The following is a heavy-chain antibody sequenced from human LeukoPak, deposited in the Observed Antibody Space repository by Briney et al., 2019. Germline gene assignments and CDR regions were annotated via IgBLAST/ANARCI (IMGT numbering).Heavy chain of an antibody. CDR3: ARAPSEIGGYYPEYFRH. V-gene: IGHV3-74*01. CDR2: IKSDGST. CDR1: GFTFSSYW. D-gene: IGHD3-22*01. Sequence: GGSLRLSCAASGFTFSSYWMHWVRHAPGKGLVWVSRIKSDGSTNYADCVKGRFTMSRDNAKNTVSLQMNSLRAEDTGVYYCARAPSEIGGYYPEYFRHWGQGTLVTVSS. J-gene: IGHJ1*01.